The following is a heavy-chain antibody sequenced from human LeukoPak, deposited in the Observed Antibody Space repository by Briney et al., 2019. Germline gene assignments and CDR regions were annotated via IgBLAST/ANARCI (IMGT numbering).Heavy chain of an antibody. Sequence: SVKVSCKASGYTFTSYGISWVRQAPAQGLEWMGWISAYNGNTNYAQKLQGRVTMTTDTSTSTAYMELRSLRSDDTAVYYCASSSCSGGSCYPYYYYGMDVWGQGTTVTVSS. V-gene: IGHV1-18*01. D-gene: IGHD2-15*01. CDR1: GYTFTSYG. J-gene: IGHJ6*02. CDR3: ASSSCSGGSCYPYYYYGMDV. CDR2: ISAYNGNT.